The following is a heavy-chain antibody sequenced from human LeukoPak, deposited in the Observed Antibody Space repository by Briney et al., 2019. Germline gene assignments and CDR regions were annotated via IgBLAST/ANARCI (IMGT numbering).Heavy chain of an antibody. CDR1: GFTFSSYW. D-gene: IGHD3-16*02. CDR2: IKQDGSEK. CDR3: ARGGMITFGGVIGDFDY. V-gene: IGHV3-7*01. Sequence: PGGSLRLSCAASGFTFSSYWMSWVRQAPGKGLEWGSNIKQDGSEKYYVDSVKGRFTISRDNAKTSLYLQMNSLRDEDTAVYYCARGGMITFGGVIGDFDYWGQGTLVTVSS. J-gene: IGHJ4*02.